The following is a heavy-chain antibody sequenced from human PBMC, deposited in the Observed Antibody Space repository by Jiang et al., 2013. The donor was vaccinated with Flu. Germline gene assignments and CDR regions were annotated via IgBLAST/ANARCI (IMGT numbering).Heavy chain of an antibody. CDR1: GFTFSTYS. CDR2: ISSSSGTI. CDR3: ARVVRNGYDYSFDY. V-gene: IGHV3-48*02. D-gene: IGHD5-12*01. J-gene: IGHJ4*01. Sequence: GPLRLLCAASGFTFSTYSMSWVRQAPGKGLEWVSYISSSSGTIYYADSVKGRFSISRDNAKKSLFLQVSSLRDEDTAVYYCARVVRNGYDYSFDYWGHGTL.